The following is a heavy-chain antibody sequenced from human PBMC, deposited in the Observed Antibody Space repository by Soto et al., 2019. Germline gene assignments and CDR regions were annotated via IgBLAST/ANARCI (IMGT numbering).Heavy chain of an antibody. D-gene: IGHD1-20*01. CDR1: GYTFTSYG. J-gene: IGHJ4*02. CDR3: ARDRSQYNWNTSDFDY. V-gene: IGHV1-18*01. CDR2: ISAYNGST. Sequence: GASVKVSCKASGYTFTSYGISWVRQAPGQGLEWMGWISAYNGSTNYAQKLQGRVTMTTDTSTSTAYMELRSLRSDDTAVYYCARDRSQYNWNTSDFDYWGQGTLVTVSS.